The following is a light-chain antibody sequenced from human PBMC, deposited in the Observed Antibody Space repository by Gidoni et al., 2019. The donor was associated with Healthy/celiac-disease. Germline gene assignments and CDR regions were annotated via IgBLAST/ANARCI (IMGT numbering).Light chain of an antibody. Sequence: DIVMTQSPLSLPVTPGEPASISCRSSQSLLHSNGYNYLDWYLQKPRQSPPLLIYLGSNRASGVPDRFSGSGSGTDFTLKISRVEAEDVGVYYCMQALQTPTFGGGTKVEIK. CDR1: QSLLHSNGYNY. J-gene: IGKJ4*01. V-gene: IGKV2-28*01. CDR2: LGS. CDR3: MQALQTPT.